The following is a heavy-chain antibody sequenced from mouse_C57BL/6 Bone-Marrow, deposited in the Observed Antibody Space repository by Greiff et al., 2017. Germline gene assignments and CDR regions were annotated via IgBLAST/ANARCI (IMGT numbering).Heavy chain of an antibody. V-gene: IGHV1-81*01. J-gene: IGHJ2*01. CDR2: IYPRSGNT. CDR1: GYTFTSYG. Sequence: VQLQQSGAELARPGASVKLSCKASGYTFTSYGISWVKQRTGQGLEWIGEIYPRSGNTYYNEKFKGKATLTADKSSSTAYMELRSLTSEHSAVYFCARSRDESNYFDYWGQGTTLTVSS. D-gene: IGHD3-3*01. CDR3: ARSRDESNYFDY.